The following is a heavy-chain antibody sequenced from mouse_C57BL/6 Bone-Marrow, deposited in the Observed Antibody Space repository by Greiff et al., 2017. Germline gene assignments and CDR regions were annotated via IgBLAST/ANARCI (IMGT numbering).Heavy chain of an antibody. V-gene: IGHV1-64*01. Sequence: QVQLKQPGAELVKPGASVKLSCKASGYTFTNYWMHWVKQRPGQGLEWIGMMHPNGGSPDYNEKFKSEATLSVDKSSRTAYMELSSLTSEDPAVYYCARSNDYVAYTIDSWGQGTSVTVSS. D-gene: IGHD2-4*01. CDR1: GYTFTNYW. CDR3: ARSNDYVAYTIDS. CDR2: MHPNGGSP. J-gene: IGHJ4*01.